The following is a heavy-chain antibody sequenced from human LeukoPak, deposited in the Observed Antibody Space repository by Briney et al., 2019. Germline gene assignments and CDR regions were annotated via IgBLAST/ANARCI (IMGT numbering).Heavy chain of an antibody. V-gene: IGHV3-64*01. D-gene: IGHD2-21*01. CDR1: GFTFSSYA. Sequence: GGSLRLSCAASGFTFSSYAMHWVRQAPGKGLEYVSAISSNGGSTYYANSVKGRFTISRDNSKNTLYLQMGSLRAEDMAVYYCAREGYCGGDCFDYWGQGTLVTVSS. J-gene: IGHJ4*02. CDR3: AREGYCGGDCFDY. CDR2: ISSNGGST.